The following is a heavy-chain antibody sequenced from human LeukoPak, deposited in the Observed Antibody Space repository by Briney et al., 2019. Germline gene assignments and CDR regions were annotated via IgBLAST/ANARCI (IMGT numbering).Heavy chain of an antibody. CDR2: IKQDGSEK. D-gene: IGHD2/OR15-2a*01. CDR3: ARVYLRDYFDY. J-gene: IGHJ4*02. V-gene: IGHV3-7*01. Sequence: GGSLRLSCAASGFTFSSYWMSWVRQAPGKGLEWVANIKQDGSEKYYVDSVKGRFTISRGNAKNSLCLQMNSLRAEDTAVYYCARVYLRDYFDYWGQGTLVTVSS. CDR1: GFTFSSYW.